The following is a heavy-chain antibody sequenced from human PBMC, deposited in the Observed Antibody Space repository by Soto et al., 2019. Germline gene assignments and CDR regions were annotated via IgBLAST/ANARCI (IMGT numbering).Heavy chain of an antibody. J-gene: IGHJ4*02. CDR2: IIPIFGTA. Sequence: ASVKVSCKASGGTFSSYAISWVRQAPGQGLEWMGGIIPIFGTANYAQKFQGSVTITADESTSTAYMELSSLRSEDTAVYYCARDRGIAVASFDYWGQGTLVTVSS. V-gene: IGHV1-69*13. D-gene: IGHD6-19*01. CDR3: ARDRGIAVASFDY. CDR1: GGTFSSYA.